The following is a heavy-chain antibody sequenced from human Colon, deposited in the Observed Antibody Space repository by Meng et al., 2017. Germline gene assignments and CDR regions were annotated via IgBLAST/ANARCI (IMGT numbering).Heavy chain of an antibody. D-gene: IGHD4-23*01. V-gene: IGHV4-4*02. J-gene: IGHJ4*02. Sequence: GFGPGLVAPSGSHPRTCTVSGGSIRSNNWWRWVRQSPGRGLEWIGEIYQSGSTNYSPSLKSRVTISLDKSKNQFSLKVSYMTAADTAVYFCARVPTTVDPFESWGQGTLVTVSS. CDR3: ARVPTTVDPFES. CDR1: GGSIRSNNW. CDR2: IYQSGST.